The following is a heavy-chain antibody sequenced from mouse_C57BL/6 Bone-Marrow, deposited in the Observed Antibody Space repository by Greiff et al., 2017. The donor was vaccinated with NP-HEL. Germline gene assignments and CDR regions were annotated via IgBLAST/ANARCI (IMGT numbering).Heavy chain of an antibody. CDR2: IDPEDGET. V-gene: IGHV14-2*01. CDR3: TRDYCGSSYLAWFAY. Sequence: VQLKESGAELVKPGASVKLSCTASGFNIKDYYMHWVKQRTEQGLAWIGRIDPEDGETKYAPKFQGKATITADTSSNTAYLQLSSLTSEDTAVYYGTRDYCGSSYLAWFAYWGQGTLVTVSA. D-gene: IGHD1-1*01. CDR1: GFNIKDYY. J-gene: IGHJ3*01.